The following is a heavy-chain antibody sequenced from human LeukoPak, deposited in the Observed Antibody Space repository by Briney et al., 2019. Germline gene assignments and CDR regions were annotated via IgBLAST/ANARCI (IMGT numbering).Heavy chain of an antibody. J-gene: IGHJ3*02. D-gene: IGHD6-13*01. CDR3: ARDPQYGSSSDAFDI. V-gene: IGHV4-61*08. Sequence: SETLSLTCTVSGGSVSSGGSFWNWIRQPPGKGLEWIGYIYYSGSTNYNPSLKSRVTISVDTSKNQFSLKLSSVTAADTAVYYCARDPQYGSSSDAFDIWGQGTMVTVSS. CDR1: GGSVSSGGSF. CDR2: IYYSGST.